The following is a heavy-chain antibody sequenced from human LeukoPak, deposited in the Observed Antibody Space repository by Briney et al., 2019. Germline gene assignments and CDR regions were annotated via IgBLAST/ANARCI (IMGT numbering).Heavy chain of an antibody. D-gene: IGHD6-19*01. CDR1: RFTFSSYA. V-gene: IGHV3-23*01. Sequence: RSLRLSCTASRFTFSSYAMSWVRQAPGKGLERVSAISGSSDNTYYTDSVNGRFHISRDNSKTTLYPQLLSLRAEATDVYYCAKHGFSSGWPQVPSHHWGQGTLVTVSS. CDR3: AKHGFSSGWPQVPSHH. J-gene: IGHJ5*02. CDR2: ISGSSDNT.